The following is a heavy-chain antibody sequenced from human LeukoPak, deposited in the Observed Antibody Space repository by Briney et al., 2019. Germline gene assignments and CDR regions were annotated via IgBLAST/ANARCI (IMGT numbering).Heavy chain of an antibody. J-gene: IGHJ4*02. CDR1: GGTFSSYA. V-gene: IGHV1-69*04. CDR2: IIPILGIA. D-gene: IGHD3-22*01. CDR3: ARAPPTYYYDSSGYYSDY. Sequence: SVKVSCKASGGTFSSYAIGWVRQAPGQGLEWMGRIIPILGIANYAQKFQGRVTITADKSTSTAYMELSSLRSEDTAVYYCARAPPTYYYDSSGYYSDYWGQGTLVTVSS.